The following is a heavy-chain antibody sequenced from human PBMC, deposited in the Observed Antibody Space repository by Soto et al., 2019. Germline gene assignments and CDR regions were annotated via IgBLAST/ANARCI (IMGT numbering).Heavy chain of an antibody. CDR1: GFSLSTSGVS. CDR3: AHFEVGATSHLAFDY. V-gene: IGHV2-5*02. D-gene: IGHD1-26*01. CDR2: IYWDDDK. J-gene: IGHJ4*02. Sequence: SGPTPVNPTQTLTLTCTFPGFSLSTSGVSVGWIRQPPGKALEWLALIYWDDDKRYSPSLKSRLTITKDTSKNQVVLTMTNMDPVDTATYYCAHFEVGATSHLAFDYWGQGTLVTVSS.